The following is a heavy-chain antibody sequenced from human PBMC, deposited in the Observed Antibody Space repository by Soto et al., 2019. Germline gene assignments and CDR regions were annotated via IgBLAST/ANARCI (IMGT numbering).Heavy chain of an antibody. D-gene: IGHD1-1*01. Sequence: QVHLVQYGAEVKKPGASVKVSCQGSGYAFTTYGITWVRQAPGQGLEWMGWISAHNGNTNYAQKPQGRVTVTIDTSSSTAYMELRGLRYDDTAVYYCARGRYGDYWGQGARVTVSS. CDR1: GYAFTTYG. CDR3: ARGRYGDY. J-gene: IGHJ4*02. CDR2: ISAHNGNT. V-gene: IGHV1-18*01.